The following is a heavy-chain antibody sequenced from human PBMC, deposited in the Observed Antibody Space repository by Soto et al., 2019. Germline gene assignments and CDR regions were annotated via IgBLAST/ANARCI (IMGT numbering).Heavy chain of an antibody. V-gene: IGHV3-33*01. CDR3: ARERNPARRPSPSDYYYGMDV. J-gene: IGHJ6*02. CDR1: GFTFSSYG. D-gene: IGHD6-6*01. Sequence: GGSLRLSCAASGFTFSSYGMHWVRQAPGKGLEWVAVIWYDGSNKYYADSVKGRFTISRDNSKNTLYLQMNSLRAEDTAVYYCARERNPARRPSPSDYYYGMDVWGQGTTVTVSS. CDR2: IWYDGSNK.